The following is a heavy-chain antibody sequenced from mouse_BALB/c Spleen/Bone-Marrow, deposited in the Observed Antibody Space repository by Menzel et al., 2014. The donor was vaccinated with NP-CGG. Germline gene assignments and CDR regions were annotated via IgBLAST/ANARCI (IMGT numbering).Heavy chain of an antibody. D-gene: IGHD2-13*01. J-gene: IGHJ3*01. CDR1: GYTFTSYY. CDR2: INPSNGGT. CDR3: TREGDSPFAY. Sequence: VQLQQSGAELVKPGASVKLSCKASGYTFTSYYMYWVKQRPGQGLEWIGEINPSNGGTNFNEKFKSKATLTVDISSSTAYMQLSSLTSEDSAVYYCTREGDSPFAYWGQGTLVTVSA. V-gene: IGHV1S81*02.